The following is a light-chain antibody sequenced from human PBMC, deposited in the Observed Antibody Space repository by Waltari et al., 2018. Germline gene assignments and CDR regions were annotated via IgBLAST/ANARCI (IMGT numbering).Light chain of an antibody. CDR2: GAS. CDR1: QGVGDS. CDR3: QKYNIAPRT. V-gene: IGKV1-27*01. Sequence: DIQLTQSPSSLSASAGDRVTITCRASQGVGDSVAWYQQKPGKPPTLLIYGASPLHSGVPSRFSGSGSETDFTLTISSLQPEDVATYYCQKYNIAPRTFGPGTKVEIK. J-gene: IGKJ1*01.